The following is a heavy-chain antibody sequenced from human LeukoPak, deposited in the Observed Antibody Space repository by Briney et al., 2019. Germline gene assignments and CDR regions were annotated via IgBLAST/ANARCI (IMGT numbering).Heavy chain of an antibody. Sequence: GGSLRLSCAASGFTVSSNYMSWVRQAPGKGLEWVSVIYSGGSTYYADSVKGRFTISRDNSKNTLYLQMNSLRAEDTAVYYCARGGSSGWLPTWYYYGMDVWGQGTTVTVSS. CDR1: GFTVSSNY. CDR2: IYSGGST. J-gene: IGHJ6*02. V-gene: IGHV3-53*01. D-gene: IGHD6-19*01. CDR3: ARGGSSGWLPTWYYYGMDV.